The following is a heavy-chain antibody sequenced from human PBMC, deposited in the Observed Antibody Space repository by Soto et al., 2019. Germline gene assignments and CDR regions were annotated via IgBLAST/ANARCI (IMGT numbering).Heavy chain of an antibody. CDR1: GYNFNTYW. V-gene: IGHV5-51*01. Sequence: GESLKISCKGSGYNFNTYWIDWVRQVPGKGLEWMGIIYPGDSDTKYSPSFQGQVTISADKSINTAYLQWSSLKASDTAMYYCARAMIRGKNYYGMDVWGQGTTVTVSS. CDR2: IYPGDSDT. D-gene: IGHD3-10*01. J-gene: IGHJ6*02. CDR3: ARAMIRGKNYYGMDV.